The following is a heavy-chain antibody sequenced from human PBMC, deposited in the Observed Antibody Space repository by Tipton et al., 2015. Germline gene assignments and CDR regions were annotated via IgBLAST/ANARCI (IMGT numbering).Heavy chain of an antibody. Sequence: SLRLSCAASGFSFSMYCMSWVRQAPGKGLEWLAIIGYDGKNQYYADSVKGRFTVSRDNSKNTLYLQMNSLRAEDTAVYYCAKDGISMPQDYWGQGTLFTVSS. D-gene: IGHD2/OR15-2a*01. CDR2: IGYDGKNQ. CDR3: AKDGISMPQDY. CDR1: GFSFSMYC. J-gene: IGHJ4*02. V-gene: IGHV3-30*18.